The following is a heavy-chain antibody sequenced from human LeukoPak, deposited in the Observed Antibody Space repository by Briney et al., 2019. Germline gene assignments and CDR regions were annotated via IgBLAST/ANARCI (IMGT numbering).Heavy chain of an antibody. CDR2: INPNSGGT. CDR1: GYTFTGYY. D-gene: IGHD3-10*01. Sequence: ASVKVSCKASGYTFTGYYMHWVRQAPGQGLEWMGWINPNSGGTNYAQKFQGRVTMTRDTSISTAYMELSRLRSDDTAVYYCAIIWFEELLNWFDPWGQGTLVTVSS. V-gene: IGHV1-2*02. J-gene: IGHJ5*02. CDR3: AIIWFEELLNWFDP.